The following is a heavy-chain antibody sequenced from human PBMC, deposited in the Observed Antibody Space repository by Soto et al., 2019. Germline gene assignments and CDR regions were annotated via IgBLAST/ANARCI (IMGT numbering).Heavy chain of an antibody. Sequence: QVQLQQWGAGLLKPSETLSLTCAVYGGSFSGYYWSWIRQPPGEGLEWIGEINHSGSTNYNPSLKSRVTISVDTSKNQFSLKLSSVTAADTAVYYCARMSVDIVSTKNYLDYWGQGTLVTVSS. J-gene: IGHJ4*02. CDR1: GGSFSGYY. CDR2: INHSGST. V-gene: IGHV4-34*01. CDR3: ARMSVDIVSTKNYLDY. D-gene: IGHD5-12*01.